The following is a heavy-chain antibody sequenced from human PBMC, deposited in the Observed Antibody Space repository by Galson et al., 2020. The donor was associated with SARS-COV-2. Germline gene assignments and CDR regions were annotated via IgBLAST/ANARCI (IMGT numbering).Heavy chain of an antibody. V-gene: IGHV2-5*02. CDR3: AHRPGSGWYKYYCYGMDV. CDR2: IYWDDDK. Sequence: KMSGPTLVKPTQTLTLTCTFSGFSLSTSGVGVGWIRQPPGKALEWLALIYWDDDKRYSPSLKSRLTITKDTSKNQVVLTMTNMDPVDTATYYCAHRPGSGWYKYYCYGMDVWGQGTTVTVSS. CDR1: GFSLSTSGVG. D-gene: IGHD6-19*01. J-gene: IGHJ6*02.